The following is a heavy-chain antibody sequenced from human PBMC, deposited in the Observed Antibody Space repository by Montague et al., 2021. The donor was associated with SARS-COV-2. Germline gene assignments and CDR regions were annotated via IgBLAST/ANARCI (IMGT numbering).Heavy chain of an antibody. CDR1: GFIFSSYE. CDR3: ARDRDWDDWCGMDV. J-gene: IGHJ6*02. CDR2: ISSSGGGSTK. D-gene: IGHD2-21*01. V-gene: IGHV3-48*03. Sequence: SLRLSCAASGFIFSSYEVNWVRQAPGKGLEWISYISSSGGGSTKHYTDSVKGRFTISGDDAKNSLYLQMNSLRVEDTAIYYCARDRDWDDWCGMDVWGQGTTVTVSS.